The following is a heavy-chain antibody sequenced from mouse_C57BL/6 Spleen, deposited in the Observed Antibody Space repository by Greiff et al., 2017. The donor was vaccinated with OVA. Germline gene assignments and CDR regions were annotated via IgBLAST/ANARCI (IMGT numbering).Heavy chain of an antibody. D-gene: IGHD1-1*01. V-gene: IGHV1-55*01. CDR3: ARSGGSSPYWYFDV. CDR2: IYPGSGST. CDR1: GYTFTSYW. Sequence: VQLQQPGAELVKPGASVKMSCKASGYTFTSYWITWVKPRPGQGLAWIGDIYPGSGSTNYNEKFKSKATLTVDTSSSTAYMQLSSLTSEDSAVYYCARSGGSSPYWYFDVWGTGTTVTVSS. J-gene: IGHJ1*03.